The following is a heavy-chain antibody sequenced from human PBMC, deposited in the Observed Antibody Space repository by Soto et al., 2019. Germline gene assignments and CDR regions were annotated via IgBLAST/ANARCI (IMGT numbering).Heavy chain of an antibody. V-gene: IGHV3-7*03. CDR1: GFAFSSYW. Sequence: PGGSLRVSCAASGFAFSSYWMSWVRQAPGKGLEWVANMNQDGSDTYYVDSVKGRFTISRDNAKNSLHLQMNSLRVEDTAIYYCARDRGLDIWGQGTMVTVSS. D-gene: IGHD3-10*01. CDR3: ARDRGLDI. CDR2: MNQDGSDT. J-gene: IGHJ3*02.